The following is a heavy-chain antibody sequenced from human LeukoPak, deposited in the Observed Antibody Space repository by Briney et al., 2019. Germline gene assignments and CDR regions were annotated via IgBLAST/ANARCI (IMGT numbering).Heavy chain of an antibody. Sequence: PGGSLRLSCAASGFTFSSYGMHWVRQAPGKGLEWVAVISYDGSNKYYADSVKGRFTISRDNSKNTLYLQMNSLRAEDTAVYYCAKTTRQQLYRGSNYYFDYWGQGTLVTVSS. D-gene: IGHD2-2*02. CDR2: ISYDGSNK. J-gene: IGHJ4*02. CDR1: GFTFSSYG. CDR3: AKTTRQQLYRGSNYYFDY. V-gene: IGHV3-30*18.